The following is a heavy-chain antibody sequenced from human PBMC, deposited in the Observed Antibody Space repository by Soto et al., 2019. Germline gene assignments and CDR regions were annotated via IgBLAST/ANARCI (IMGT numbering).Heavy chain of an antibody. CDR3: ASTITMVRGVITDYYYGMDV. CDR2: IIPILGIA. D-gene: IGHD3-10*01. CDR1: GGTFSSYT. V-gene: IGHV1-69*02. Sequence: QVQLVQSGAEVKKPGSSVKVSCKASGGTFSSYTISWVRQAPGQGLEWMGRIIPILGIANYAQKFQGRVTIHADKSTSTAYMELSSLRSEDTAVYYCASTITMVRGVITDYYYGMDVWGQGTTVTVSS. J-gene: IGHJ6*02.